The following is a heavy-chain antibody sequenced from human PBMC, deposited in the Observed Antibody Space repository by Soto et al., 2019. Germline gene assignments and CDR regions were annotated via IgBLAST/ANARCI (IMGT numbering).Heavy chain of an antibody. CDR1: GFTFDDYA. Sequence: EVQLVESGGGLVQPGRSLRLSCAASGFTFDDYAMHWVRQAPGKGLEWVSGISWNSVSIGYADSVKGRFTISRDNAKKSLYLQVNSLRAEDTALYYCAKDRGRYSEGMDVWGQGTTVTVSS. CDR2: ISWNSVSI. J-gene: IGHJ6*02. V-gene: IGHV3-9*01. D-gene: IGHD1-26*01. CDR3: AKDRGRYSEGMDV.